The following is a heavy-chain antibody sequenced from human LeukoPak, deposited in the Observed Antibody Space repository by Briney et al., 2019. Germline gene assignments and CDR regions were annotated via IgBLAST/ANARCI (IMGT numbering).Heavy chain of an antibody. CDR2: IYYSGTT. J-gene: IGHJ5*02. V-gene: IGHV4-59*01. D-gene: IGHD1-26*01. CDR1: GGSISSYY. CDR3: ARGSPRFDT. Sequence: PSETLSLTCTVSGGSISSYYWSWIRQPPGKGLEWIGYIYYSGTTNYNPSLKSRVTISVDTSKNFSLQLSSVTAADTAVYYCARGSPRFDTWGQGSLVTVSS.